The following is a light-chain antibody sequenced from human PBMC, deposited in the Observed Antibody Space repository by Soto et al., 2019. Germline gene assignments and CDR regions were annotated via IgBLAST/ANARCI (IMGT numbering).Light chain of an antibody. CDR1: QSVSSN. CDR2: GAS. V-gene: IGKV3-15*01. CDR3: QQYNNWIT. Sequence: EIVMTQSPATLSVSPGERATLSCRASQSVSSNLAWYQQKPGQAPRLLIYGASTRATGIPARFSGSGSGTEFTHTISSLKSEDFAVYYCQQYNNWITFGQGTRLEIK. J-gene: IGKJ5*01.